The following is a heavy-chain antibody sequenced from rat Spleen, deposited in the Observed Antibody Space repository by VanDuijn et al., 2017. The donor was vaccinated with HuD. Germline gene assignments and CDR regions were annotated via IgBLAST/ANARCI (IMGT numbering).Heavy chain of an antibody. CDR2: ISYDGSST. D-gene: IGHD1-10*01. CDR3: ARPNNYYVMDA. J-gene: IGHJ4*01. CDR1: GFTFSDYH. Sequence: EVQLVESDGGLVQPGGSLKLSCAASGFTFSDYHMAWVRQAPTKGLEWVATISYDGSSTYYRDSVKGRFTISRDNAKSTLYLQMDSLRSEDTATYYCARPNNYYVMDAWGQGASVTVSS. V-gene: IGHV5-29*01.